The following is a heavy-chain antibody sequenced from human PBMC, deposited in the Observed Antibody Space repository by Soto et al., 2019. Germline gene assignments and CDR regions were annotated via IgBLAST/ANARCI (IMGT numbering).Heavy chain of an antibody. CDR1: GFTFSSYA. J-gene: IGHJ6*02. CDR3: ARESGYCSSTSCYRGYYYYGMDV. Sequence: GGSLRLSCAASGFTFSSYAMHWVRQAPGKGLEWVAVISYDGSNKYYADSVKGRFTISRDNSKNTLYLQMNSLRAEDTAVYYCARESGYCSSTSCYRGYYYYGMDVWGQGTTVTVSS. V-gene: IGHV3-30-3*01. CDR2: ISYDGSNK. D-gene: IGHD2-2*02.